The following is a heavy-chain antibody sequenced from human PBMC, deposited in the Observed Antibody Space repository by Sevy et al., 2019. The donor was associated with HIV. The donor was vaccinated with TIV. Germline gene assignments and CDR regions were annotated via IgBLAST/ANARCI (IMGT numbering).Heavy chain of an antibody. CDR2: IRGSGGST. J-gene: IGHJ4*02. V-gene: IGHV3-23*01. CDR1: GFTFSSYA. D-gene: IGHD2-15*01. Sequence: GGSLRLSCAASGFTFSSYAMSWVRQAPGKGLEWVSAIRGSGGSTYYADSVKGRFTISRDNSKNTLYLQMNSLRAEDTAVYYCAKSPPRCSGGTCSFDYWGQGTLVTVSS. CDR3: AKSPPRCSGGTCSFDY.